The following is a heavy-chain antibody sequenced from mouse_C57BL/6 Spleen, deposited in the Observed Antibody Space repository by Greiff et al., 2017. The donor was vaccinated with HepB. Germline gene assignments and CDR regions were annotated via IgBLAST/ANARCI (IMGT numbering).Heavy chain of an antibody. CDR3: AREGLRQYYYAIDY. Sequence: VQLQQPGAELVRPGTSVKLSCKASGYTFTSYWMHWVKQRPGQGLEWIGVIDPSDSYTNYNQKFKGKATLTVDTSSSTAYLQLSSLTSEDSAVYYCAREGLRQYYYAIDYWGQGTSVTVSS. D-gene: IGHD2-4*01. CDR2: IDPSDSYT. J-gene: IGHJ4*01. V-gene: IGHV1-59*01. CDR1: GYTFTSYW.